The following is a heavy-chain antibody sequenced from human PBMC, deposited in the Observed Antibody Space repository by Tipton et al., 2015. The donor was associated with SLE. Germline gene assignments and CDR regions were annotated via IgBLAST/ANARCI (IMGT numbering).Heavy chain of an antibody. CDR1: GFTFSSYS. D-gene: IGHD1-14*01. Sequence: SLRLSCAASGFTFSSYSMNWVRQAPGKGLEWVSSISSSSSHIYYADSVKGRFTISRDNAKNSLYLQMNSLRAEDTAVYYCARDGMDRAFDIWGQGTMVTVSS. CDR2: ISSSSSHI. J-gene: IGHJ3*02. CDR3: ARDGMDRAFDI. V-gene: IGHV3-21*01.